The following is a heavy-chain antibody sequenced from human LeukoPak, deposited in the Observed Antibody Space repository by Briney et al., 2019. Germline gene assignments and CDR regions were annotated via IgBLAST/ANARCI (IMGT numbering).Heavy chain of an antibody. CDR3: AKDQTGPYYYGMDV. J-gene: IGHJ6*02. CDR1: GFTFSSYA. CDR2: ISGSGGNT. Sequence: PGGSLRLSCAASGFTFSSYAMSWLRQAPGKGLEWVSAISGSGGNTYYADSVKGRFTISRDNSKNTLYLQMNSLRAEDTAVYYCAKDQTGPYYYGMDVWGQGTTVTVSS. V-gene: IGHV3-23*01.